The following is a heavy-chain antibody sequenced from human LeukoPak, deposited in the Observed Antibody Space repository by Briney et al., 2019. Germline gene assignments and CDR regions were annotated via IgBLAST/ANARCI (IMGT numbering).Heavy chain of an antibody. D-gene: IGHD2-2*01. J-gene: IGHJ4*02. CDR2: ISGSGGST. V-gene: IGHV3-23*01. CDR3: ANRYCSSTSCPYYFDY. CDR1: GFTFSSYA. Sequence: PTGGSLRLSCAASGFTFSSYAMSWVRQAPGKGLEWVSAISGSGGSTYYADSVKGRFTISRDNSKNTLYLQMNSLRAEDTAVYYCANRYCSSTSCPYYFDYWGQGTLVTVSS.